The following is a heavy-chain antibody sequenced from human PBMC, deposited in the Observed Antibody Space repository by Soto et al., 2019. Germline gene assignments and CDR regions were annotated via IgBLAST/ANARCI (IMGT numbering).Heavy chain of an antibody. V-gene: IGHV4-39*01. CDR2: IYYSGST. CDR3: ASRAFYSASLTGRDSFDI. D-gene: IGHD3-9*01. Sequence: QLQLQESGPGLVKPSETLSLTCTVSGASISTFDYYWGWIRQPPGKGLEWIGYIYYSGSTYYTPTLKSRVTISLHTSKNQFPLKLTSVTATDTAVYYCASRAFYSASLTGRDSFDIWGQGTMVTVSS. CDR1: GASISTFDYY. J-gene: IGHJ3*02.